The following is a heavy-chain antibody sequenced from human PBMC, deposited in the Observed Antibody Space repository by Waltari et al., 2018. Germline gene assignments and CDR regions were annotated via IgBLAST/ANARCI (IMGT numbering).Heavy chain of an antibody. CDR1: GFTFSSYA. Sequence: EVQLLESGGGLVQPGGSLRLSCAASGFTFSSYAMSWVRKAPGKGLEWVLAISGRGGSTDYADSVKGRLTISRGKSKNTLYLQMNSLRAEDTAVYYCAKYGDYVLIVGHYFDYWGQGTLVTVSS. J-gene: IGHJ4*02. CDR3: AKYGDYVLIVGHYFDY. D-gene: IGHD4-17*01. V-gene: IGHV3-23*01. CDR2: ISGRGGST.